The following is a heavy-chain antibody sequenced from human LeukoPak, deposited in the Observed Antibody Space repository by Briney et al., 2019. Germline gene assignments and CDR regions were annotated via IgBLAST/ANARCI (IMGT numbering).Heavy chain of an antibody. D-gene: IGHD3-10*01. CDR2: IYYGGST. CDR1: GGSISSYY. CDR3: ARDRVNYYGSGSYPYYYMDV. V-gene: IGHV4-59*01. J-gene: IGHJ6*03. Sequence: PSETLSLTCTVSGGSISSYYWSWIRQPPGKGLEWIGYIYYGGSTNYNPSLKSRVTISVDTSKNQFSLKLSSVTAADTAVYYCARDRVNYYGSGSYPYYYMDVWGKGTTVTVSS.